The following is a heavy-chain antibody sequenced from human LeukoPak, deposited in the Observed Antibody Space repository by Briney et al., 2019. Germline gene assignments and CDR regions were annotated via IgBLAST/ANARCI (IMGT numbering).Heavy chain of an antibody. CDR2: VYHTGTS. D-gene: IGHD2-8*01. CDR3: TRVVNGGHFDY. J-gene: IGHJ4*02. Sequence: PSETLSLTCSVFGASINDYYWTWIRQPPGKGLEWVGYVYHTGTSGYHPSLKSRVAMSLDTSKNQVSLKLRSVTAADTAVYFCTRVVNGGHFDYWGQGTLVTVSS. V-gene: IGHV4-59*12. CDR1: GASINDYY.